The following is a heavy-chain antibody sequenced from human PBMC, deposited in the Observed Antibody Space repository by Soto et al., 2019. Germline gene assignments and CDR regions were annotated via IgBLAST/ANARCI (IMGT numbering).Heavy chain of an antibody. Sequence: EWQLVESGGCLVQSGRSLRLSCTASGFTFGDYALNWFRQAPGKGLEWVGFIRSKAFGGTTEYAASVKGRFTISRDDSKSIAYLQMSTLKTEDTAVYYCTRERDYILTGGLDYWGQGTLVTVSS. D-gene: IGHD7-27*01. CDR3: TRERDYILTGGLDY. J-gene: IGHJ4*02. CDR1: GFTFGDYA. V-gene: IGHV3-49*03. CDR2: IRSKAFGGTT.